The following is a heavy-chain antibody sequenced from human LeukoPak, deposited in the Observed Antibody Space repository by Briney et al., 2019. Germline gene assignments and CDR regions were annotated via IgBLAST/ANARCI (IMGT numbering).Heavy chain of an antibody. CDR2: INPSGGTT. V-gene: IGHV1-46*01. CDR3: AKDYYRYFDY. J-gene: IGHJ4*02. D-gene: IGHD1-26*01. Sequence: ASVKVSCKASGYTFTSYHMHWVRQAPGQGLEWMGIINPSGGTTNYAQKFRGRVTMTRDMSTGTVYMELSSLRSEDTAVYYCAKDYYRYFDYWGQGTLVTVSS. CDR1: GYTFTSYH.